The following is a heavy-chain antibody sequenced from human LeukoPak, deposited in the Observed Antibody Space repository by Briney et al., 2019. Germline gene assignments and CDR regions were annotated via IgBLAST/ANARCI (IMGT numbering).Heavy chain of an antibody. CDR3: ARLDCSSTSCQPTYGMDV. J-gene: IGHJ6*02. CDR2: INHSGST. D-gene: IGHD2-2*01. V-gene: IGHV4-34*01. CDR1: GGSFSGYY. Sequence: PSETLSLTCAVYGGSFSGYYWSWIRQPPGKGLEWIGEINHSGSTNYNPSLKSRVTISVDTSKNQFSLKLSSVTAADTAAYYCARLDCSSTSCQPTYGMDVWGQGTTVTVSS.